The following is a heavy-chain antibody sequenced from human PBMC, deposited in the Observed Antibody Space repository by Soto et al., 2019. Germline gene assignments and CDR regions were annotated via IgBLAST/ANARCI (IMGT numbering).Heavy chain of an antibody. J-gene: IGHJ6*01. CDR1: GFTFNSYW. Sequence: EVRLVESGGGLVQPGGSLRLSCVASGFTFNSYWMSWVRQAPGKGLEWVANIKGDGSEKRYVDSVMGRFTISRENAKNPLYRQMNGLRADDTALYYCGRDEVRNGVGVWGVGTTVTVSS. V-gene: IGHV3-7*01. CDR3: GRDEVRNGVGV. CDR2: IKGDGSEK.